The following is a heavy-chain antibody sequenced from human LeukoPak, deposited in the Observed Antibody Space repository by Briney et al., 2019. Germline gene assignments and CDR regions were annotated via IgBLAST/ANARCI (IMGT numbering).Heavy chain of an antibody. CDR1: GYTFSSYG. CDR3: ATDTAPYYYDSSNLYDY. D-gene: IGHD3-22*01. Sequence: SVTVSFTGSGYTFSSYGISLVRQAPGQGLGWVGCISAYNGNTFYTQKVPGRVTMTTDTSTSTAYMELRNLRSDDTAVYFCATDTAPYYYDSSNLYDYWGQGTLVIVSS. CDR2: ISAYNGNT. V-gene: IGHV1-18*01. J-gene: IGHJ4*02.